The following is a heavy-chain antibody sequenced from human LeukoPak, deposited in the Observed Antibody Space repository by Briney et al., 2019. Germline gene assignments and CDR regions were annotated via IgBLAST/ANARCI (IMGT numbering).Heavy chain of an antibody. D-gene: IGHD2-8*01. CDR1: GYTFSSYA. CDR3: ARASYWSNGVCYLVEY. Sequence: GGSRRLSCGASGYTFSSYAMRWVPHAPGKGPEWVSSIRGGGDHKYYPDSVEGRFPIPRDNSKNQLYLQMNSLSAEDTAVYYCARASYWSNGVCYLVEYWGQGALVSVSS. V-gene: IGHV3-23*01. CDR2: IRGGGDHK. J-gene: IGHJ4*02.